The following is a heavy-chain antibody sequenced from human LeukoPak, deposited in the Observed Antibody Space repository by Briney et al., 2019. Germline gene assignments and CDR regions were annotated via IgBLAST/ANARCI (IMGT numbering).Heavy chain of an antibody. D-gene: IGHD1-1*01. J-gene: IGHJ3*02. CDR3: AKGAAGTTSMGAFDI. V-gene: IGHV3-30*02. CDR2: IRYDGSNK. Sequence: GGSLRLSCAASGFTFSSYGMHWVRQAPGKGLEWVAFIRYDGSNKYYADSVKGRFTISRDNSKNTLYLQMNSLRAEDTAVYYCAKGAAGTTSMGAFDIWGQGTMVTVSS. CDR1: GFTFSSYG.